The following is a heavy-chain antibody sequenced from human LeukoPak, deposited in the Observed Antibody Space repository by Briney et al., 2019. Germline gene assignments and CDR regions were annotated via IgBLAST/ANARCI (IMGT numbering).Heavy chain of an antibody. CDR3: ARDYGGYYDSSGPLGI. J-gene: IGHJ4*02. V-gene: IGHV4-59*01. CDR1: GGSIISYY. D-gene: IGHD3-22*01. CDR2: IYYSGST. Sequence: PSETLSLTCTVSGGSIISYYWSWIRQPPGKGLEWIGYIYYSGSTNYNPSLRSRVTISVDTSKNQFSLKLNSVTAADTAVYYCARDYGGYYDSSGPLGIWGQGTLVTVSS.